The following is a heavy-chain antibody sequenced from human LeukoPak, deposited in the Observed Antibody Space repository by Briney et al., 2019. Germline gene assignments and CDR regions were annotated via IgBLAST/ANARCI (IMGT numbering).Heavy chain of an antibody. J-gene: IGHJ4*02. V-gene: IGHV4-59*01. CDR1: GGSISSYC. Sequence: SETLSLTCTVSGGSISSYCWSWIRQPPGKGLEWIGYIYYSGSTNYNPSLKGRVTISVDTSKNQFSLKLSSVTAADTAVYYCARDYSSGSYSDWGQGTLVTVSS. CDR3: ARDYSSGSYSD. D-gene: IGHD1-26*01. CDR2: IYYSGST.